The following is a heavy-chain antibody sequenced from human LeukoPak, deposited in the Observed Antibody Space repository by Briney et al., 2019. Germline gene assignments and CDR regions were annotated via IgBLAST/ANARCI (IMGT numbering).Heavy chain of an antibody. CDR2: INPNSGGT. CDR3: ARADRLHGGPYLIGP. D-gene: IGHD2-21*01. Sequence: ASVKVSCKTSGYSFTDYYMHWVRQAPGQGLEWMGWINPNSGGTSSAQKFQGRVTMTRDTSISTVYIEVSWLTSDDTAIYYCARADRLHGGPYLIGPWGQGTLVTVSS. J-gene: IGHJ5*02. CDR1: GYSFTDYY. V-gene: IGHV1-2*02.